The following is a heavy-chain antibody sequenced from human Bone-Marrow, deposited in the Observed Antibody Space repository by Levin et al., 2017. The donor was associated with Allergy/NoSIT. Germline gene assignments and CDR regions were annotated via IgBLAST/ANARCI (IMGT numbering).Heavy chain of an antibody. CDR1: GFTFSSYA. CDR2: ISYDGSNK. CDR3: ARDLAARPDISLWFDP. Sequence: GGSLRLSCAASGFTFSSYAMHWVRQAPGKGLEWVAVISYDGSNKYYADSVKGRFTISRDNSKNTLYLQMNSLRAEDTAVYYCARDLAARPDISLWFDPWGQGTLVTVSS. D-gene: IGHD6-6*01. J-gene: IGHJ5*02. V-gene: IGHV3-30-3*01.